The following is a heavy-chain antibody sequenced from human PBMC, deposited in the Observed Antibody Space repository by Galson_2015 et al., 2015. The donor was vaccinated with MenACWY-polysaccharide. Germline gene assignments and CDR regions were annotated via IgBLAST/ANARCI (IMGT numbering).Heavy chain of an antibody. CDR2: IDASGAIT. CDR3: VRVSLTTSNFDL. V-gene: IGHV3-23*01. CDR1: GFTFSSFA. D-gene: IGHD3-22*01. Sequence: SLRLSCAASGFTFSSFAFNWVRQAPGKGLQWVSAIDASGAITYYADSVKGRFTISRDSPKNTLHLQMNSLSAEDTAIYYCVRVSLTTSNFDLWGRGTLVTVSS. J-gene: IGHJ2*01.